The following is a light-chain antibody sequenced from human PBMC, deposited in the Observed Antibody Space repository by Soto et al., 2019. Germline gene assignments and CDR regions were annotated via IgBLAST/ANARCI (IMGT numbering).Light chain of an antibody. Sequence: QSVLTQPPSVSAAPGQKVTISCSGSSSNIGKNYVSWYQQFPGTAPKLLIYDNNKRPSGIPDRFSGSKSGTSATLGITGLQTGDEADYYCGRWDNSLSAYVFGTGTKLTVL. J-gene: IGLJ1*01. V-gene: IGLV1-51*01. CDR1: SSNIGKNY. CDR3: GRWDNSLSAYV. CDR2: DNN.